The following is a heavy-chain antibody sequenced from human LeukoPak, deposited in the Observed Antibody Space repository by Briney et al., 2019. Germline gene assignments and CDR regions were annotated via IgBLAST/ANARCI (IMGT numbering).Heavy chain of an antibody. J-gene: IGHJ4*02. Sequence: GGSLRLSCVASGFPFSSYWMTWVRQALGKGLEWVANIKQDGSKKSYVDSVKGRFTISRDNAKNSLYLQMNSLRAEDTAIYYCTRVGYIDDGIDYWGQGTLVTVSS. D-gene: IGHD5-24*01. CDR3: TRVGYIDDGIDY. V-gene: IGHV3-7*04. CDR2: IKQDGSKK. CDR1: GFPFSSYW.